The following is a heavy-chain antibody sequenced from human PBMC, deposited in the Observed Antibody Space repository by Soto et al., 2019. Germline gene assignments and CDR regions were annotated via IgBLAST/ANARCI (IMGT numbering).Heavy chain of an antibody. D-gene: IGHD6-6*01. V-gene: IGHV1-69*12. J-gene: IGHJ6*02. CDR2: TIPIFRTA. CDR3: ASQQLGPSYCYGMDV. Sequence: QVQLVQSGAEVKKPGSSVKVSCKASGGTFNSYAISWVRQAPGQGLEWMGGTIPIFRTADYAQKFQGRVKITADESTRTAYMALSSLRSEDTAVYYCASQQLGPSYCYGMDVWGQGTTVTVSS. CDR1: GGTFNSYA.